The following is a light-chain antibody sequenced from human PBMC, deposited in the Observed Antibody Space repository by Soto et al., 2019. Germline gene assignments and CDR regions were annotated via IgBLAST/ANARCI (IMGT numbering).Light chain of an antibody. CDR2: DDT. J-gene: IGLJ1*01. V-gene: IGLV1-51*01. CDR1: SSNIGGNS. Sequence: QSVLTQPPSVSAAPGQKVTISCSGSSSNIGGNSVSWYQQLPGTAPKLLIYDDTKRPSGIPDRFSGSKSGTSATLGITGLQTGDEADYYCGSWDSSLSAYVFGTGTKVTVL. CDR3: GSWDSSLSAYV.